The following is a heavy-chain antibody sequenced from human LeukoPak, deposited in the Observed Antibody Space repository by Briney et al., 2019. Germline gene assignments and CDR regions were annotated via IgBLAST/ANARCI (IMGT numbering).Heavy chain of an antibody. CDR3: ARDGYGSGKGYFDY. CDR2: ISAYDGNT. D-gene: IGHD3-10*01. CDR1: GYTFTSHG. J-gene: IGHJ4*01. V-gene: IGHV1-18*01. Sequence: ASVKVSCKASGYTFTSHGISWVRQAPGQGLEWMGWISAYDGNTKSAPKFQDRVTMTTDTSTNIAYLELRSLRSDDTAVYYCARDGYGSGKGYFDYWGHGTLVTVSS.